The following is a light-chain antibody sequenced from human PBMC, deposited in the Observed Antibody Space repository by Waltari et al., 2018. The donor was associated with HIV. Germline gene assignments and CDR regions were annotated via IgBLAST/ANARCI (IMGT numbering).Light chain of an antibody. J-gene: IGLJ3*02. V-gene: IGLV2-14*01. CDR3: SSLTNSATLSVL. CDR2: EVS. CDR1: SSDIGYYNY. Sequence: QFALTQPASVSGSPGQSITLSCTGSSSDIGYYNYVSWYQQHPRKAPKLIIYEVSNRPSGISSRFSCSKSGHTASLTISGLQAEDEADYFCSSLTNSATLSVLFGGGTQLTVL.